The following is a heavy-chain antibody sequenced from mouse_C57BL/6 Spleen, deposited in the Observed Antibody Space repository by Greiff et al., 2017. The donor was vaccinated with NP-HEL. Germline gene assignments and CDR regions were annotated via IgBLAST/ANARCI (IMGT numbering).Heavy chain of an antibody. Sequence: EVKLVESGGDLVKPGGSLKLSCAASGFTFSSYGMSWVRQTPDKRLEWVATISSGGSYTYYPDSVKGRFTISRDNAKNTLYLQMSSLKSEDTAMYYCARHTPGAPFAYWGQGTLVTVSA. CDR3: ARHTPGAPFAY. CDR2: ISSGGSYT. J-gene: IGHJ3*01. V-gene: IGHV5-6*01. D-gene: IGHD6-1*01. CDR1: GFTFSSYG.